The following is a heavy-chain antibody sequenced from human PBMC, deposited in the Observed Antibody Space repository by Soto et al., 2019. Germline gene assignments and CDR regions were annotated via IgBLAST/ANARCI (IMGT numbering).Heavy chain of an antibody. CDR3: ATWHLREHAYDI. J-gene: IGHJ3*02. D-gene: IGHD5-12*01. CDR1: GFTFSSFG. Sequence: GGSLRLSCTASGFTFSSFGMAWVRQAPGKGLEWVSAISGSADSSYYADSVKGRFTISRDNPKNTLYLQMDSLRAEDTGVYFCATWHLREHAYDIWGQGTMVTVSS. V-gene: IGHV3-23*01. CDR2: ISGSADSS.